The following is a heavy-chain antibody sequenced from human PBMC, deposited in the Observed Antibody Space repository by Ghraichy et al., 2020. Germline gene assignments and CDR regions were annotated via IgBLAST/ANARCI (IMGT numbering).Heavy chain of an antibody. CDR2: ISYSGST. J-gene: IGHJ5*02. CDR3: ARFFDSDESYYWFDP. Sequence: SQTLSLNCTVSNGSIISYYWNWIRQPPGQGLEWIGSISYSGSTQYNPSLKSRVTISVDTSKNQFSLKLNSVTAADTAVYYCARFFDSDESYYWFDPWGQGTLVTVSS. CDR1: NGSIISYY. V-gene: IGHV4-59*08. D-gene: IGHD3-22*01.